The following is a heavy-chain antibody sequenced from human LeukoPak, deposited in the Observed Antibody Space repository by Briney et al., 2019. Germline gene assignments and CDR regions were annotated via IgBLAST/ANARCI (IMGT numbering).Heavy chain of an antibody. D-gene: IGHD6-13*01. J-gene: IGHJ5*01. V-gene: IGHV4-38-2*02. CDR1: GYSISNGYY. Sequence: SETLSLTCSVSGYSISNGYYWGWIRQPPGKGLEWIGTMYHSGSTYYTPSLQSRVTISIDTSTNEVFLRLTSVTATDTAVYFCARAPRQSSWYDSWGQGTLVTVSS. CDR3: ARAPRQSSWYDS. CDR2: MYHSGST.